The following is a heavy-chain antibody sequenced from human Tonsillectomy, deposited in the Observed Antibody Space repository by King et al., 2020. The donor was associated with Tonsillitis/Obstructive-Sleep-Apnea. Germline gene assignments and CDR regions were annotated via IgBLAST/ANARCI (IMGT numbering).Heavy chain of an antibody. V-gene: IGHV1-24*01. Sequence: QLVQSGAEVKKPGASVKVSCNVSGNTLTELSMHWVRQAPGKGLEWMGGFDPEQGKTIYAQKFQGRVTLTEDTSTETAYMQLRSLRSEDTAVYYCVTHYDILTGYSFPYYFQYWGPGTLVTVSS. CDR3: VTHYDILTGYSFPYYFQY. CDR2: FDPEQGKT. J-gene: IGHJ4*02. D-gene: IGHD3-9*01. CDR1: GNTLTELS.